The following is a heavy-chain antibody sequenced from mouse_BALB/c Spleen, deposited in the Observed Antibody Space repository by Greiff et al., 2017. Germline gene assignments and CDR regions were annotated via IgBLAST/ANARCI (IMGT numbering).Heavy chain of an antibody. V-gene: IGHV3-2*02. CDR1: GYSITSDYA. J-gene: IGHJ2*01. D-gene: IGHD2-1*01. CDR2: ISYSGST. Sequence: DVQLQESGPGLVKPSQSLSLTCTVTGYSITSDYAWNWIRQFPGNKLEWMGYISYSGSTSYNPSLKSRISITRDTSKNQFFLQLNSVTTEDTATYYCASYYGNYFDYWGQGTTLTVSS. CDR3: ASYYGNYFDY.